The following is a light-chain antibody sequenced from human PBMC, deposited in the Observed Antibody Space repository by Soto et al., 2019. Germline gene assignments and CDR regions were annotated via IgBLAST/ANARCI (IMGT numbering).Light chain of an antibody. Sequence: DMQMTQSPSTLSASVGDRVTITCLASQSISSWLAWYQQKPGKAPKLMIYDASSLESGVPSRFSGSGSGTEFTLTISSLQPDDFATYYCQQYNSYPYTFGQGTRLEIK. CDR3: QQYNSYPYT. CDR2: DAS. CDR1: QSISSW. J-gene: IGKJ5*01. V-gene: IGKV1-5*01.